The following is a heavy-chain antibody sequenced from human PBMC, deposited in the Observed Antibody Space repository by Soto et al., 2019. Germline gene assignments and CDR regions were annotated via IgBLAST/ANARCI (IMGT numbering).Heavy chain of an antibody. CDR2: ISYSGST. V-gene: IGHV4-39*07. Sequence: SETLSLTCTVSGGSISSSSYYWGWIRQPPGKGLEWIGSISYSGSTHYSASLRSRVSISVDTSKNQFSLELSSVTAADTAVYYCATMGTPVTGLYYFDYWGQGTLVTVSS. D-gene: IGHD4-17*01. J-gene: IGHJ4*02. CDR3: ATMGTPVTGLYYFDY. CDR1: GGSISSSSYY.